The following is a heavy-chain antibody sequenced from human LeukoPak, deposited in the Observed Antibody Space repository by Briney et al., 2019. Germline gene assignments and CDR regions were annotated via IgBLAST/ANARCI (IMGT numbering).Heavy chain of an antibody. V-gene: IGHV1-8*02. Sequence: AAVKVCCKAAAYTFTSYYMHRVRQATGQGLEWKGWMKTNSSNTAHAPKIPGTATTNTNTSTRTAYIELSSLRSEDTAVYYCASEGIDAFDIWGQGTMVTVSS. CDR1: AYTFTSYY. CDR3: ASEGIDAFDI. J-gene: IGHJ3*02. CDR2: MKTNSSNT.